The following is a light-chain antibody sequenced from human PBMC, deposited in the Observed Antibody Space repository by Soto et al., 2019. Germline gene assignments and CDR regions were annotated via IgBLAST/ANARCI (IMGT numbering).Light chain of an antibody. CDR3: QQYYSTPIT. Sequence: DLLMTSTPYALSVSMDERATINCKFSQRVLYSSNNKNYLAWYQQKPGQSPKLLIYWASTRESGVPDRFSGSGSGTDFILTISSLQAEDVAVYYCQQYYSTPITFGQGTRPEIK. CDR1: QRVLYSSNNKNY. CDR2: WAS. J-gene: IGKJ5*01. V-gene: IGKV4-1*01.